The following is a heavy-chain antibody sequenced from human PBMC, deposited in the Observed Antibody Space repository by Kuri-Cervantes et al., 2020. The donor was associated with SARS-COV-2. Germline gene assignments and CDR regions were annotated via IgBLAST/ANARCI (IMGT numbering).Heavy chain of an antibody. D-gene: IGHD3-22*01. V-gene: IGHV5-51*01. CDR2: IYPGDSDT. Sequence: GESLKISCKGSGYSFTSYWIGWVRQMPGKGLEWMGIIYPGDSDTRYSPSFQGQVTISADKSISSAYLQWSSRKASDTAFYYWARHYNSSGYSPPVFDYWGQGTLVTVSS. CDR3: ARHYNSSGYSPPVFDY. CDR1: GYSFTSYW. J-gene: IGHJ4*02.